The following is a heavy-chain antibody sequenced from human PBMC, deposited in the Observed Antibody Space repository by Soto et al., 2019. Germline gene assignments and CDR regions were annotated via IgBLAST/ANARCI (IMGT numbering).Heavy chain of an antibody. D-gene: IGHD3-10*01. Sequence: VASVKVSCKASGGTFSSYAISWVRQAPGQGLEWMGGIIPIFGTANYAQKFQGRVTITADESTSTAYMELSSLRSEDTAVYYCARAASGPGNNWFDPWGQGTLVTVSS. CDR2: IIPIFGTA. V-gene: IGHV1-69*13. CDR1: GGTFSSYA. J-gene: IGHJ5*02. CDR3: ARAASGPGNNWFDP.